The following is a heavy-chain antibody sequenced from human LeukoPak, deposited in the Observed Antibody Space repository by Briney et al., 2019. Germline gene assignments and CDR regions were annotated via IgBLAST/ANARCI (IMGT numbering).Heavy chain of an antibody. Sequence: GGSLRLSCAASGFTFSTYWMHWVRQAPGKGLEWVSAITGSGGSTYYADSVKGRFTISRDNSKNTLYLQMNSLRAEDTAVYYCAKYHYYDSSGYPIDAFDIWGQGTMVTVSS. V-gene: IGHV3-23*01. J-gene: IGHJ3*02. D-gene: IGHD3-22*01. CDR3: AKYHYYDSSGYPIDAFDI. CDR2: ITGSGGST. CDR1: GFTFSTYW.